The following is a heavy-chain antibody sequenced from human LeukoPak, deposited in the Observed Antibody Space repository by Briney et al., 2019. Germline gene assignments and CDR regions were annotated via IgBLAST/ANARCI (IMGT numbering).Heavy chain of an antibody. J-gene: IGHJ3*02. CDR3: TSILYDSSGDDAFDI. CDR1: GFTFSGSA. Sequence: GGSLKLSCAASGFTFSGSAMHWVRQASGKGLEWVGRIRSKANSYATAYAASVKGRFTISRDDSKNTAYLQMNSLRTEDTAVYYCTSILYDSSGDDAFDIWGQGTMVTVSS. D-gene: IGHD3-22*01. V-gene: IGHV3-73*01. CDR2: IRSKANSYAT.